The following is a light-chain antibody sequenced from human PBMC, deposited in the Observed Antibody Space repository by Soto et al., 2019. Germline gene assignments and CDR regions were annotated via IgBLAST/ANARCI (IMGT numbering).Light chain of an antibody. CDR3: QQSNSSPYT. CDR2: DAS. Sequence: DIQMTQSPSTLSASVGDRVTITCRSSQSISFWLAWYQQKPGQAPKLLIYDASTLYSGVPSRFSGSRSGTEFTLTISSLQPDDFATYFCQQSNSSPYTFGQGTRLEIK. J-gene: IGKJ2*01. CDR1: QSISFW. V-gene: IGKV1-5*01.